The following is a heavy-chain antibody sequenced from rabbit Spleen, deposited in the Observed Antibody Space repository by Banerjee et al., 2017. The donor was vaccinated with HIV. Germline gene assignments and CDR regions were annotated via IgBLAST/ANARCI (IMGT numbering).Heavy chain of an antibody. Sequence: QSLEESGGGLVKPGASLTLTCTASGVSFSNNHYMCWVRQAPGKGLEWIACIEGGSSAFSYFASWAKGRFTISKTSSTTVTLQMTGLTAADTATYFCARDAGTSFSTYGMDLWGPGTLVTVS. CDR3: ARDAGTSFSTYGMDL. D-gene: IGHD4-2*01. V-gene: IGHV1S40*01. J-gene: IGHJ6*01. CDR2: IEGGSSAFS. CDR1: GVSFSNNHY.